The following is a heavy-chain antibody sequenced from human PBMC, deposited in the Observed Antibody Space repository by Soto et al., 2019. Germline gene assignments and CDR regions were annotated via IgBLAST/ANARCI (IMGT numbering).Heavy chain of an antibody. D-gene: IGHD2-8*01. CDR1: GFSFRNYG. Sequence: QVQLVESGGGVVQPGRSLRLSCAASGFSFRNYGMHWVRQAPGKGLEWVAVISYDGFTQFYTDSVKGRFTISRDNSKDTLYLQMNSLRAGDTAVYYCAKALVYSITSYYYALDVWGQGTTVTVSS. CDR3: AKALVYSITSYYYALDV. J-gene: IGHJ6*02. V-gene: IGHV3-30*18. CDR2: ISYDGFTQ.